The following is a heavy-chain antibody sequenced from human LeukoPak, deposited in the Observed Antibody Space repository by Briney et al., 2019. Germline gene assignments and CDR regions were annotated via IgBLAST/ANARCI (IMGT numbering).Heavy chain of an antibody. CDR2: ISYSGSA. CDR3: ARHWNLLYYFDY. D-gene: IGHD1-1*01. Sequence: SETLSLTCTVSGGSISSSSYYWGWIRQPPGKGLEWIGSISYSGSAYYNPSLKSRVTISVDTSKNQFSLNLSSVSAADTAVYYCARHWNLLYYFDYWGHGTLVTVSS. CDR1: GGSISSSSYY. J-gene: IGHJ4*01. V-gene: IGHV4-39*01.